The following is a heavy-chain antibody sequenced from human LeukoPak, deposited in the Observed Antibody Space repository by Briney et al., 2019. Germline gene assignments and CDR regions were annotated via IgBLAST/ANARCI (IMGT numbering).Heavy chain of an antibody. V-gene: IGHV3-9*01. D-gene: IGHD3-10*01. CDR3: ARGSPSYDY. CDR1: GFTFDDYA. Sequence: GGSLRLSCAASGFTFDDYAMHWVRQAPGKGLEWVSGISWNSGSIGYADSVKGRFTISSDNAKNSLYLQMNSLRAEDTAVYYCARGSPSYDYWGQGTLVTVSS. CDR2: ISWNSGSI. J-gene: IGHJ4*02.